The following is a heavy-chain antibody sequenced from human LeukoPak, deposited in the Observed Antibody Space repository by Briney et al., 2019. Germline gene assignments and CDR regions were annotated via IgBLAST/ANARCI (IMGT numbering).Heavy chain of an antibody. D-gene: IGHD2-15*01. CDR1: GFTFSTYG. Sequence: GGSLRLSCAASGFTFSTYGMHWVRQAPGKGLEWVAVISYDGSNKYYADSVKGRFTISRDNSKNTLYLQMNSLRAEDTAVYYCAKLLGYCSGGSCYRRPDFDYWGQGTLVTVSS. CDR3: AKLLGYCSGGSCYRRPDFDY. V-gene: IGHV3-30*18. J-gene: IGHJ4*02. CDR2: ISYDGSNK.